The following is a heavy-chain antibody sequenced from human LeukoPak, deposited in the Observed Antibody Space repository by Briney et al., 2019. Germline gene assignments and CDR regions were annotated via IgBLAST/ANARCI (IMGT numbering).Heavy chain of an antibody. Sequence: ASVKVSCKASGYTFTSYCISWVPQAPGQGLEWMGWISAYNGNTNYAQKLQGRVTMTTDTSTSTAYMELRSLRSDDTAVYYCARAGYCSSTSCPTYNYYYGMDVWRQRTTVTVSS. CDR1: GYTFTSYC. CDR3: ARAGYCSSTSCPTYNYYYGMDV. D-gene: IGHD2-2*01. V-gene: IGHV1-18*01. CDR2: ISAYNGNT. J-gene: IGHJ6*02.